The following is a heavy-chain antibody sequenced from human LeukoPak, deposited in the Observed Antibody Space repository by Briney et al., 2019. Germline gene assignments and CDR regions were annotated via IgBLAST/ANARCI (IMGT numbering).Heavy chain of an antibody. CDR2: INPSSGST. J-gene: IGHJ3*02. V-gene: IGHV1-46*01. CDR1: GYTFTSYY. Sequence: ASVKVSCKASGYTFTSYYIHWVRQAPGQGLEWMGIINPSSGSTNYAQKFQGRVTMTRDTSMSTVYMDLNRLRSGDTAVYYCARVRSSGYYYKAFDIWGQGTMVTVSS. D-gene: IGHD3-22*01. CDR3: ARVRSSGYYYKAFDI.